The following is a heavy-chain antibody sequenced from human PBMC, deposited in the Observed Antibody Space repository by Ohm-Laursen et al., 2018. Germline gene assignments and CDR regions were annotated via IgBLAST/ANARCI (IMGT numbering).Heavy chain of an antibody. Sequence: GSLRLSCAASGFTFSSYSMNWVRQAPGKGLEWVSYISSSSSTIYYANSVKGRFTISRDNAKNSLYLQMNSLRAEDTAVYYCARAYYYDSSGLVSAFDIWGQGTMVTVSS. D-gene: IGHD3-22*01. CDR2: ISSSSSTI. CDR3: ARAYYYDSSGLVSAFDI. J-gene: IGHJ3*02. CDR1: GFTFSSYS. V-gene: IGHV3-48*01.